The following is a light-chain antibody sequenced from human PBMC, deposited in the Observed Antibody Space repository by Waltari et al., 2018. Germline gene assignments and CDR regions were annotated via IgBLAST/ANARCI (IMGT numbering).Light chain of an antibody. J-gene: IGLJ3*02. CDR2: RNT. V-gene: IGLV1-40*01. CDR3: QSFDSSLSASV. Sequence: QSVLTQPPSISGAPGQKVTIPCTGGSSNFRAGYDVHWYQQFPGAAPKLLIFRNTNRASGVPGRFSASKSGTSASLAIVGLQSEDEGVYYCQSFDSSLSASVFGGGTKLTVL. CDR1: SSNFRAGYD.